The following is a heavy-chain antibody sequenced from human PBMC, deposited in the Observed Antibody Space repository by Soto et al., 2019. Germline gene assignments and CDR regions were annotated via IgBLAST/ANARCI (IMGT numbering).Heavy chain of an antibody. CDR3: ARATIVLVPAAMVSHWFDP. D-gene: IGHD2-2*01. J-gene: IGHJ5*02. Sequence: PSETLSLTCTVSGGSISSGGYYWSWIRQHPGKGLEWIGYIYYSGSTYYNPSLKSRVTISVDTSKNQFSLKLSSVTAADTAVHYCARATIVLVPAAMVSHWFDPWGQGTLVTVSS. CDR1: GGSISSGGYY. CDR2: IYYSGST. V-gene: IGHV4-30-4*08.